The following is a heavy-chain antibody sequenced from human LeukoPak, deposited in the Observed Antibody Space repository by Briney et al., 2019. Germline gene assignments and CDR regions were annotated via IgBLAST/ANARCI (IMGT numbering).Heavy chain of an antibody. CDR1: GVTFSSDA. D-gene: IGHD2-15*01. Sequence: HPGGSLRPSCAASGVTFSSDAMGWVRQAPGKWLEWVSAISGSGGSTFYADSVKGRFTISRDNSKNTLYMQMNILRAEDTAVYYSAKDGSAVAAADYYFDYWGQGTLVTVSS. V-gene: IGHV3-23*01. J-gene: IGHJ4*02. CDR2: ISGSGGST. CDR3: AKDGSAVAAADYYFDY.